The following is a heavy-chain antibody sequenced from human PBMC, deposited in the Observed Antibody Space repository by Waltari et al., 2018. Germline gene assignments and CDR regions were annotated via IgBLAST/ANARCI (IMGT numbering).Heavy chain of an antibody. J-gene: IGHJ3*02. CDR1: GFTFSSYR. CDR2: ISSSSSYI. V-gene: IGHV3-21*01. D-gene: IGHD1-1*01. CDR3: ARVQLDAFDI. Sequence: EVQLVESGGGLVKPGGSLRLSCAASGFTFSSYRMNWVRQAPGKGLEWVSSISSSSSYIYYADSVKGRFTISRDNAKNSLYLQMNSLRAEDTAVYYCARVQLDAFDIWGQGTMVTVSS.